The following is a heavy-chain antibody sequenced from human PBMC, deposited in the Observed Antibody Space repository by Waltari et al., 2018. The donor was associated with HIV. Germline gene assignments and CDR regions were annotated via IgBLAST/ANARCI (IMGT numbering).Heavy chain of an antibody. V-gene: IGHV4-61*02. D-gene: IGHD3-3*01. CDR1: GGPISSGSYY. J-gene: IGHJ3*02. Sequence: QVQLQESGPGLVKPSQTLSLTCTVSGGPISSGSYYWSWTRQPAGKGLEWIGRIYTSGSTNYNPSLKSRVTISVDTSKNQFSLKLSSVTAADTAVYYCARDVIFGVVRGAFDIWGQGTMVTVSS. CDR3: ARDVIFGVVRGAFDI. CDR2: IYTSGST.